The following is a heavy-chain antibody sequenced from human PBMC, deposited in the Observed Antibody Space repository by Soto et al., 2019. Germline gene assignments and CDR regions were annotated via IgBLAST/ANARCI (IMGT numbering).Heavy chain of an antibody. Sequence: QLQLQEPGPGLVKPSEALSLTCTVSGGSISSSNYYWGWIRQPPGKGLEWIGSIYYSGSTYYNPSLKSRVTISIDKSKTQFSLKLSSLTAADTAVYYCARLEGLATISYYFDFWGQGTLVTVSS. V-gene: IGHV4-39*01. CDR3: ARLEGLATISYYFDF. CDR1: GGSISSSNYY. D-gene: IGHD3-9*01. CDR2: IYYSGST. J-gene: IGHJ4*02.